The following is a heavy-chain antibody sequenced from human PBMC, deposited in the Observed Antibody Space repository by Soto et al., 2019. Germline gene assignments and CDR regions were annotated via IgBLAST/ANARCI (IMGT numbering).Heavy chain of an antibody. CDR2: INAGNGNT. Sequence: ASVKVSCKASGYTFTSYAMHCVRQAPGQRLEWMGWINAGNGNTKYSQKFQGRVTITRDTSASTAYMELSSLRPEDTAVYYCASMGAPPYYYYYGMDVWGQGTTVTVSS. CDR3: ASMGAPPYYYYYGMDV. CDR1: GYTFTSYA. D-gene: IGHD1-26*01. V-gene: IGHV1-3*01. J-gene: IGHJ6*02.